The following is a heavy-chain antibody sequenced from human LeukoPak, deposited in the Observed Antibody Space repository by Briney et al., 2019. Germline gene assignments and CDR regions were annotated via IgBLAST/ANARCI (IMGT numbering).Heavy chain of an antibody. J-gene: IGHJ5*02. CDR1: GGSISSSSYY. V-gene: IGHV4-39*01. CDR3: ARRFKLSYYYDSSYLDP. D-gene: IGHD3-22*01. CDR2: IYYSGST. Sequence: PSETLSLTCTVSGGSISSSSYYWGWIRQPPGKGLEWIGSIYYSGSTYYNPSLKSRVTISVDTSKNQFSLKLSSVTAADTAVYYCARRFKLSYYYDSSYLDPWGQGTLVTVSS.